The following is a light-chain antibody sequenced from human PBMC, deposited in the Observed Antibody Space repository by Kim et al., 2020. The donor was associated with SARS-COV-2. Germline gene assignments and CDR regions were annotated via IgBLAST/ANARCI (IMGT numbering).Light chain of an antibody. V-gene: IGLV1-44*01. CDR3: AAWDDSLSGPGWV. Sequence: RVTIYCSGSSSTIVTNALNWFRQLPGTAPRLLIYGNDQRHSGVPDRFSGSKSGTSASLSISGLQSDDEAIYYCAAWDDSLSGPGWVFGGGTQLTVL. J-gene: IGLJ3*02. CDR1: SSTIVTNA. CDR2: GND.